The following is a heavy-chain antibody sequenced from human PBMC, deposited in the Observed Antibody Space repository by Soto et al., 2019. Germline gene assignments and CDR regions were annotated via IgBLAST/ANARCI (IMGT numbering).Heavy chain of an antibody. CDR3: ARDWVWFGAHPIDY. CDR2: ISSDGSNK. CDR1: GFTFSNYG. J-gene: IGHJ4*02. D-gene: IGHD3-10*01. Sequence: QVQLVESGGGVVQTGRSLRLSCAASGFTFSNYGMHWVRQAPGKGLGWVAVISSDGSNKYYADSVKGRFTISRDNSENTLFLQMNNLRTEDTAVYYCARDWVWFGAHPIDYWGQGTLVTVSS. V-gene: IGHV3-30*03.